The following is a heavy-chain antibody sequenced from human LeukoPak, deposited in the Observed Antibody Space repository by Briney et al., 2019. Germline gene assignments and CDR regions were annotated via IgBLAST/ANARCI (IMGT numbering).Heavy chain of an antibody. CDR2: IFYSGST. CDR3: ARDLVGAGGDY. Sequence: SETLSLTCTVSGGSISSYCWSWIRQPPGKGLEWIGYIFYSGSTNYNPSLKSRVTISVDTSKNQFSLKLSSVTAADTAVYYCARDLVGAGGDYWGQGTLVTVSS. D-gene: IGHD1-26*01. CDR1: GGSISSYC. V-gene: IGHV4-59*12. J-gene: IGHJ4*02.